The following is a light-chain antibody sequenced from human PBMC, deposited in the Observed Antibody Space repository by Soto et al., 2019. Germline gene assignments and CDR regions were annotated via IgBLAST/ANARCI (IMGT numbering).Light chain of an antibody. CDR2: AAS. J-gene: IGKJ4*01. CDR1: QAIDNY. V-gene: IGKV1-39*01. Sequence: DIQMTQSPSSLSASVGDRVTITCRASQAIDNYLNWYQHKPGKAPELLILAASIVQSGVPSRFSRGGFGTGFSLTISSLHPEDFATYYCQQSYRTPLTFGGGTKVEI. CDR3: QQSYRTPLT.